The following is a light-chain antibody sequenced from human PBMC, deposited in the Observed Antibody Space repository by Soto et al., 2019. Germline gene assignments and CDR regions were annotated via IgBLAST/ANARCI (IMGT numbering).Light chain of an antibody. CDR1: QSVTNS. CDR3: QQYSIWRT. J-gene: IGKJ1*01. Sequence: EVVLTQSQGTLSLSPGERATLSIRYSQSVTNSLAWYQQKAGQAPRLLIYGASTRATGIPARFSGSGSGTEFTLTISGLQSEDFAVYYCQQYSIWRTFGQGTMV. CDR2: GAS. V-gene: IGKV3-15*01.